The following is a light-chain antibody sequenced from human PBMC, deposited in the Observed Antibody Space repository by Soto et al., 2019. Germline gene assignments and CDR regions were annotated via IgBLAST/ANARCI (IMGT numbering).Light chain of an antibody. CDR3: QSYDSSLSGSGV. CDR2: GNS. Sequence: QSVLTQPPSVSGAPGQRDTISCTGSSSNIGAGYDVHWYQQLPGTAPKLLIYGNSNRPSGVPDRFSGSKSGTSASLAITGLQAEDEADYYCQSYDSSLSGSGVFGGGTKVTVL. V-gene: IGLV1-40*01. CDR1: SSNIGAGYD. J-gene: IGLJ3*02.